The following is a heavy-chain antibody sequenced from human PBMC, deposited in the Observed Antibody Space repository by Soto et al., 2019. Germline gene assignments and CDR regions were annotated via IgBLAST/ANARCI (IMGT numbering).Heavy chain of an antibody. CDR3: AKEGSGYYDSSPYDS. Sequence: EVQLLESGGGLVQPGGSLRLSCVASGFPFSGYAMSWVRRAPGKGPEWVSSISGSGESTHYADSVKGRSTISRDNSKNTLHLQMNSLRAEDTAVYYCAKEGSGYYDSSPYDSWGQGTLVTVSS. CDR1: GFPFSGYA. CDR2: ISGSGEST. V-gene: IGHV3-23*01. D-gene: IGHD3-22*01. J-gene: IGHJ5*01.